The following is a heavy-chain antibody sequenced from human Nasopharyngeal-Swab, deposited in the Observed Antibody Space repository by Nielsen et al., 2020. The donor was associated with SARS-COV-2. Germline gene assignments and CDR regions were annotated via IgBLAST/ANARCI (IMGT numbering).Heavy chain of an antibody. D-gene: IGHD6-13*01. CDR3: ARRGGTAGSDAFDL. CDR2: SDPRDSYT. V-gene: IGHV5-10-1*01. J-gene: IGHJ3*01. Sequence: GRERPGKGLERGGRSDPRDSYTNYSPSCQGHVTISADKSISTAYLQWSSLKASDTAMYYCARRGGTAGSDAFDLWGQGTMVTVSS.